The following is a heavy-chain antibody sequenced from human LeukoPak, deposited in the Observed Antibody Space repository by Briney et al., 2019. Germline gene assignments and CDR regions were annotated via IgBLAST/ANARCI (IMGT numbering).Heavy chain of an antibody. Sequence: PSETLSLTCTVSGGSISSYYWSWIRQPAGKGMEWIGRIYTSGSTNYNPSLKSRVTMTVDTYKNQFSLKLSSVTAADTAVYYCARDLASPRYYWYFDLWGRVTLVTVSS. CDR1: GGSISSYY. J-gene: IGHJ2*01. D-gene: IGHD3-9*01. V-gene: IGHV4-4*07. CDR3: ARDLASPRYYWYFDL. CDR2: IYTSGST.